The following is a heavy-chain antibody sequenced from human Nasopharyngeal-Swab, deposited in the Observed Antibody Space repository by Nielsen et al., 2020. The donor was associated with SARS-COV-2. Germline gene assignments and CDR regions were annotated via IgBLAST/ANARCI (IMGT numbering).Heavy chain of an antibody. J-gene: IGHJ6*03. CDR2: IYTSGST. D-gene: IGHD2-2*01. CDR1: GGSISSGSYY. Sequence: LRLSCSVSGGSISSGSYYWNWIRQPAGKGLEWIGRIYTSGSTDYNPSLRSRVTISVDTSQNQFSLKLSSVTAADTAVYYCATADRSRGVIPADMVARQYYYYMDVWGKGTTVTVSS. CDR3: ATADRSRGVIPADMVARQYYYYMDV. V-gene: IGHV4-61*02.